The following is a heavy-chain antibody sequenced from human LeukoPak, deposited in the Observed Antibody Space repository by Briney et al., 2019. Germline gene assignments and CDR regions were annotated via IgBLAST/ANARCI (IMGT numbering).Heavy chain of an antibody. CDR2: IYPGDSDT. Sequence: GESLQISCQGSGYTFTTYWIGWVRQVPGKGLEWMGIIYPGDSDTRYSPSFQGQVTISADKSISTAYLQWSSLKASDTAVYYCARPLYGSSRVFDIWGQGTMVTVSS. D-gene: IGHD1-26*01. CDR3: ARPLYGSSRVFDI. CDR1: GYTFTTYW. V-gene: IGHV5-51*01. J-gene: IGHJ3*02.